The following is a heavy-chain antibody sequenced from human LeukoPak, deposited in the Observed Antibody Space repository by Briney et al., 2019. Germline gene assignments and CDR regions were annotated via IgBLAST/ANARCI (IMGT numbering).Heavy chain of an antibody. CDR1: GSTFNSYD. Sequence: ASGKVSCKASGSTFNSYDISWVRQAPGQGLEWMGRFDPENGETLYAQKFQGRVTMTEDTSTDTAYMELSSLRSEDTAVYFCARGPIGAPDYYFDYWGQGTLVTVS. CDR3: ARGPIGAPDYYFDY. J-gene: IGHJ4*02. CDR2: FDPENGET. D-gene: IGHD3-10*01. V-gene: IGHV1-24*01.